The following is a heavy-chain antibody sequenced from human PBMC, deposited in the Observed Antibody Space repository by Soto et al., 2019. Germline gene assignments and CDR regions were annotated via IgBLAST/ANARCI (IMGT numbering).Heavy chain of an antibody. D-gene: IGHD3-10*01. CDR1: GFTFRNYW. V-gene: IGHV3-74*01. Sequence: EVQLMESGGGLVQPGGSLRLSCAVSGFTFRNYWMHWVRQAPGKGLVWVSRINSDGSTISYADSVKGRFTISRDNAKNTLYLQMNSLRAEDTAVYYCARDIMVRGVVYYSYYYGMDVWGQGTTVTVSS. CDR2: INSDGSTI. CDR3: ARDIMVRGVVYYSYYYGMDV. J-gene: IGHJ6*02.